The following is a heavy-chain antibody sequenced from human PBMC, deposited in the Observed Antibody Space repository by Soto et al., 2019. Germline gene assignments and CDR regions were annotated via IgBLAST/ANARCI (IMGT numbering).Heavy chain of an antibody. V-gene: IGHV4-4*02. Sequence: NPSETLSLTCAVSGGSISSSNWWSWVRQPPGKGLEWIGEIYHSGSTNYNPSLKSRVTISVDKSKNQFSLKLSSVTAADTAVYYCARGPRGRAPGYFDYWGQGTLVTVSS. J-gene: IGHJ4*02. CDR2: IYHSGST. D-gene: IGHD2-8*02. CDR1: GGSISSSNW. CDR3: ARGPRGRAPGYFDY.